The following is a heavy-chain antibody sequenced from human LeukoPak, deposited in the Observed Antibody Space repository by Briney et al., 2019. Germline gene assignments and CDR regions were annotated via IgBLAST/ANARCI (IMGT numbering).Heavy chain of an antibody. CDR1: GFTVSSNY. D-gene: IGHD3-3*01. Sequence: PGGSLRLSCAASGFTVSSNYMSWVRQAPGKGLEWVSVIYSGGSTYYADSVKGRFTISRDNSKNTLYLQMNSPRAEDTAVYYCARGSYDFWSGYYTTAYYFDYWGQGTLVTVSS. CDR3: ARGSYDFWSGYYTTAYYFDY. J-gene: IGHJ4*02. CDR2: IYSGGST. V-gene: IGHV3-53*01.